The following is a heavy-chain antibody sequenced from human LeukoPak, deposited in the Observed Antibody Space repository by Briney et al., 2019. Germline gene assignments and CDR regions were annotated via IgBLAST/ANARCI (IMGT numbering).Heavy chain of an antibody. V-gene: IGHV4-30-4*01. J-gene: IGHJ3*02. D-gene: IGHD3-10*01. CDR2: IYYSGST. CDR1: GGSISSGDYY. CDR3: ARDHYYGSGSYPAFDI. Sequence: SETLSLTCTVSGGSISSGDYYWSWIRQPPGEGLEWIGYIYYSGSTYYNPSLRSRVTISVDTSKNQFSLKLNSVTAADTAVYYCARDHYYGSGSYPAFDIWGQGTTVTVSS.